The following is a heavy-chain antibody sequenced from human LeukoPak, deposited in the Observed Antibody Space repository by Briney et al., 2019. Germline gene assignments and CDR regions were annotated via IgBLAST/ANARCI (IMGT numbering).Heavy chain of an antibody. D-gene: IGHD3-16*02. CDR3: ARGAGELNVWGSYRLGGFDY. V-gene: IGHV3-53*01. CDR1: ELTVSRNY. Sequence: GGSLRLSCAASELTVSRNYMTWVRQAPGKGLEWVSVIYSGGRTYYADSVKGRFTISRDNSKNTLYLQMNSLRAEDTAVYYCARGAGELNVWGSYRLGGFDYWGQGTLVTVSS. J-gene: IGHJ4*02. CDR2: IYSGGRT.